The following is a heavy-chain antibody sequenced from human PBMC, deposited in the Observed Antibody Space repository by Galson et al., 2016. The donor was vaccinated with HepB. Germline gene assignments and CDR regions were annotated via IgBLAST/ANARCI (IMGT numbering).Heavy chain of an antibody. J-gene: IGHJ3*02. V-gene: IGHV1-24*01. CDR2: FDPEDGEI. Sequence: SVKVSCKVSGYSLSELSIHWVRQAPGKGLEWMGGFDPEDGEIAYAKKIQGRVTMTEDTSADTAYMELNSLGAEDTAVYYCARDNSRRENSGYHAFDIWGQGTMVTVSS. CDR3: ARDNSRRENSGYHAFDI. CDR1: GYSLSELS. D-gene: IGHD3-22*01.